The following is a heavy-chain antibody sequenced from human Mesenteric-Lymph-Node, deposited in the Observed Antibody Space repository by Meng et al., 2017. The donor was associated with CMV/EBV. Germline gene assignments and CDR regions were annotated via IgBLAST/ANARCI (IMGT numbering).Heavy chain of an antibody. D-gene: IGHD3-3*01. V-gene: IGHV1-69*13. J-gene: IGHJ4*02. CDR3: ARGTIFGVVTPFDY. Sequence: SVKVSCKASGGTFSTYAFSWVRQAPGQGLEWLGGIIPIFATTDYGQSFQGRVTVTSDESTSTAYMELSSLRSEDTAVYYCARGTIFGVVTPFDYWGQGTLVTVSS. CDR1: GGTFSTYA. CDR2: IIPIFATT.